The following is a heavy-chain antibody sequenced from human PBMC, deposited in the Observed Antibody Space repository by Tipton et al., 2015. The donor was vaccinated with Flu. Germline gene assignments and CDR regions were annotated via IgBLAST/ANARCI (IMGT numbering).Heavy chain of an antibody. D-gene: IGHD6-19*01. CDR1: GFTFSSFD. J-gene: IGHJ4*02. Sequence: SGFTFSSFDMHWVRQAPGTGLEWVAVISYDGVNKYYADSVKGRFTISRDNSKNTLYLQMNSLRAEDTAVYYCAKIRDSGWSNFDYWGQGTLVTVSS. CDR2: ISYDGVNK. V-gene: IGHV3-30*18. CDR3: AKIRDSGWSNFDY.